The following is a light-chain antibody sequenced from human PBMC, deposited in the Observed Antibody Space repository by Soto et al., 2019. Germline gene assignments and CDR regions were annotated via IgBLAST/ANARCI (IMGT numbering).Light chain of an antibody. Sequence: EIVMTQSPATLSVSPGERATLSCRASQSVSSNLAWYQQKPGQAPRLLIYGASTRATGIPARFSGSGSGTEFPLTISSLQSEDFAVYYCQQYNNWPLWTFGQGIKVEIK. CDR2: GAS. V-gene: IGKV3D-15*01. CDR3: QQYNNWPLWT. CDR1: QSVSSN. J-gene: IGKJ1*01.